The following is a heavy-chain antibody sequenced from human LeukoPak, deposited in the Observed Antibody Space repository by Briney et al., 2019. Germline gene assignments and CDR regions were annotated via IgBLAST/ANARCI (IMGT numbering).Heavy chain of an antibody. D-gene: IGHD2-15*01. CDR1: GYTFTGYY. CDR3: ARYYCSVGSCYLFDY. CDR2: INSNRGGT. Sequence: ASVSVSCKASGYTFTGYYRHWLGQAPGQGLDWMGWINSNRGGTNYAQKLQGRLTMTRYTAISTAYMELSRLRSDDAAVYYCARYYCSVGSCYLFDYWGQGTLVTVSS. V-gene: IGHV1-2*02. J-gene: IGHJ4*02.